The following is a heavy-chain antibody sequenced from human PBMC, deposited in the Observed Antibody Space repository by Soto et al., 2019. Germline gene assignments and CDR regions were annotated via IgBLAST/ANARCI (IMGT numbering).Heavy chain of an antibody. J-gene: IGHJ4*02. CDR3: ARVEAPFGESLQ. CDR1: GYTFSSYT. D-gene: IGHD3-10*01. Sequence: ASVKVSCKTSGYTFSSYTIAWVRQAPGQGLEWLGWISPDDGNTEYEQKFQGSVTMTADTQTNNASMELRSLKYDDTAVYYCARVEAPFGESLQWVQGTPVTVSS. V-gene: IGHV1-18*01. CDR2: ISPDDGNT.